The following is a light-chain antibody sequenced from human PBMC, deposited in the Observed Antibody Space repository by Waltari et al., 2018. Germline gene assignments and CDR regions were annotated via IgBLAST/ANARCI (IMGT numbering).Light chain of an antibody. J-gene: IGLJ1*01. CDR3: CSYAGSSTYSYV. CDR2: EVT. V-gene: IGLV2-23*02. CDR1: SGDIGSFDL. Sequence: QSALTQPASVSGSPGQSITISCPGSSGDIGSFDLVSWYQQHPGRAPKLIIYEVTKRPSGVSNRFSASKSGNTASLTISGLQAEDEADYHCCSYAGSSTYSYVFGPGTKVSVL.